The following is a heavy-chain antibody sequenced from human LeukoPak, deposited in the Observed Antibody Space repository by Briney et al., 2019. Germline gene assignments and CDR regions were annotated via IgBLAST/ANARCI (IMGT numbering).Heavy chain of an antibody. CDR1: GFTFSNYG. CDR2: ISGRGDRT. J-gene: IGHJ4*02. V-gene: IGHV3-23*01. D-gene: IGHD2-2*01. Sequence: GGSLRLSCAASGFTFSNYGMHWVRQAPGKGLEWVSAISGRGDRTYYADSVKGRFTISRDNSKNTLYLQMNSLRAEDRAVYYCAKEQTSSGFFDYWGQGTLVTVSS. CDR3: AKEQTSSGFFDY.